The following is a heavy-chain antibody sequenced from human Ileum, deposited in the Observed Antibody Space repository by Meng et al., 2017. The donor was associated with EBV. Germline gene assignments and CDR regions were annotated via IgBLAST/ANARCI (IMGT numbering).Heavy chain of an antibody. CDR3: ARGHFRGSSWFDY. Sequence: VHLVQSRAEAKKPXXSVKVXCKASGYTFTSFYLNWVRQAPGQGLEWMGIINPSGGTTSDAQKFQGRVTMTRDTSTSTVYMELSSLRPEDTAVYYCARGHFRGSSWFDYGGQGTLVTVSS. CDR1: GYTFTSFY. CDR2: INPSGGTT. V-gene: IGHV1-46*03. J-gene: IGHJ4*02. D-gene: IGHD6-13*01.